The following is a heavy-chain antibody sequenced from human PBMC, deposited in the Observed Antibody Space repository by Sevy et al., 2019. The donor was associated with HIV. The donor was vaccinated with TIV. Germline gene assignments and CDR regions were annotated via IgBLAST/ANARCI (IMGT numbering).Heavy chain of an antibody. V-gene: IGHV4-61*02. Sequence: SETLSLTCTVSGDSINNGNHWWSWVRQPAGKGLEWIGRIYRSGRSIMYNPSLERRVTISVDRSKNQFSLNLSSVTAADTAVYYCARVVFTMFRGALYGMDVWGQGTTVTVSS. CDR1: GDSINNGNHW. J-gene: IGHJ6*02. CDR3: ARVVFTMFRGALYGMDV. D-gene: IGHD3-10*01. CDR2: IYRSGRS.